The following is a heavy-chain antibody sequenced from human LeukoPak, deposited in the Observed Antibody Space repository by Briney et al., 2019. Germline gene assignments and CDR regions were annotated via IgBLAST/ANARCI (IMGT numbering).Heavy chain of an antibody. J-gene: IGHJ4*02. D-gene: IGHD3-3*01. CDR2: INHSGIT. CDR3: ARGRSRITIFGVVITNKGFDY. Sequence: SXTLSLTCAVYGGTFSGYYWSWLRQPPGKGLEWIGEINHSGITNYIPFLKSRVTISVVTSNHQFSLNLSSVTAADTAVYYCARGRSRITIFGVVITNKGFDYWGQGTLVTVSS. CDR1: GGTFSGYY. V-gene: IGHV4-34*01.